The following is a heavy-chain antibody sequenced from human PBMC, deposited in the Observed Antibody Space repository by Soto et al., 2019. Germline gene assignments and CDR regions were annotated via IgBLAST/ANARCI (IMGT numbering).Heavy chain of an antibody. CDR3: VRDGTKTLRDWFDP. D-gene: IGHD1-1*01. V-gene: IGHV4-4*02. Sequence: SETLSLTCAVSGGSISSSNRWSWVRQPPGKGLEWIGEIYATGTTDYNPSLKSRVMMSVDTSKKQFSLKLRSVTAADTAVYYCVRDGTKTLRDWFDPWGQGISVTVSS. CDR2: IYATGTT. J-gene: IGHJ5*02. CDR1: GGSISSSNR.